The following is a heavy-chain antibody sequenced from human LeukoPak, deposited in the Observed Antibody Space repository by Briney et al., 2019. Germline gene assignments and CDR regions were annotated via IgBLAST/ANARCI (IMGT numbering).Heavy chain of an antibody. Sequence: ASVRVSCKASGYTFTAYYIHWVRQAPGQGLEWMGWINPNNGGTNYAQKFQGRDTMTRDTSISTVYMELSRLTSDDTAVYYCARSTKLAIDNWGQGTLVTVSS. J-gene: IGHJ4*02. V-gene: IGHV1-2*02. CDR3: ARSTKLAIDN. CDR1: GYTFTAYY. CDR2: INPNNGGT. D-gene: IGHD1-1*01.